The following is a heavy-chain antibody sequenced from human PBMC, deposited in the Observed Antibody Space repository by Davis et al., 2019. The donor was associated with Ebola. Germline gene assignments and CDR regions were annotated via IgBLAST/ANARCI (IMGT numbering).Heavy chain of an antibody. V-gene: IGHV3-7*01. CDR2: IKHDGSEK. Sequence: GESLKISCAASGFTFSSYWMSWVRQAPGKGLEWVANIKHDGSEKYYVDSVKGRFTISRDNAKNSLYLQMNSLRAEDTAVYYCTRDLELSGGMDVWGQGTTVTVSS. CDR1: GFTFSSYW. CDR3: TRDLELSGGMDV. D-gene: IGHD3-16*02. J-gene: IGHJ6*02.